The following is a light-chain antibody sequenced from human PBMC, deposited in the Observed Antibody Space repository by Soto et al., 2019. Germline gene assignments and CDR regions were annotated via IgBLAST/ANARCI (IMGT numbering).Light chain of an antibody. CDR2: KAS. V-gene: IGKV1-5*03. CDR1: QTINSW. J-gene: IGKJ1*01. Sequence: DIQMTQSPSTLSSSVGDRVTITCRASQTINSWLAWYQQKPGKAPKLLIYKASYLQSWVPSTFSGSGSGTELTLTISSLQTDDFATYYCQQYKSYSSWTFGQGTKVDIK. CDR3: QQYKSYSSWT.